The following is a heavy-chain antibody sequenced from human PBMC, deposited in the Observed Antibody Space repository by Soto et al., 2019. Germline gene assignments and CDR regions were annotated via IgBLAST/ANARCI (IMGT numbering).Heavy chain of an antibody. V-gene: IGHV3-74*01. CDR2: INSDGSST. CDR1: GFTFSSYW. Sequence: PVGSLRLSCAASGFTFSSYWMHWVRQAPGKGLVWVSRINSDGSSTSYADSVKGRFTISRDNAKNTLYLQMNSLRAEDTAVYYCARDRGYCSSTSCYGMDVWGQGTTVTVSS. D-gene: IGHD2-2*03. J-gene: IGHJ6*02. CDR3: ARDRGYCSSTSCYGMDV.